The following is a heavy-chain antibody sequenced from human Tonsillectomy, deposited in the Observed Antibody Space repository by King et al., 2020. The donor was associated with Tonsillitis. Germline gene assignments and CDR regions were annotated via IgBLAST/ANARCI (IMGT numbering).Heavy chain of an antibody. CDR1: GFTFSSYG. Sequence: VQLVESGGGVVQAGRSLRLACAASGFTFSSYGMHWVRQAPGKGLEWVAVISYDGSNKYYADSVKGRCTISRDNTKNTLYLQMNSLRAEDTAVYYCAKQQQLDEYYFYYWGQGTLVTVSS. D-gene: IGHD6-13*01. J-gene: IGHJ4*02. V-gene: IGHV3-30*18. CDR2: ISYDGSNK. CDR3: AKQQQLDEYYFYY.